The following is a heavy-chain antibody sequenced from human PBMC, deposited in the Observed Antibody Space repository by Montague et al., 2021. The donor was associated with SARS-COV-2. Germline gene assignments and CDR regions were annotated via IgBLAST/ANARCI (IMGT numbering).Heavy chain of an antibody. CDR3: AGADRWSPDTTHHYNSKGMDP. D-gene: IGHD2-15*01. V-gene: IGHV4-59*01. CDR2: IYYRGRT. Sequence: SETLSLTCTVSGDSINTCYWAWIRQPPGKGLEWIGYIYYRGRTSYNSSLKSRVTISVDTSKNQVSLNLSSVTAADTAVYFCAGADRWSPDTTHHYNSKGMDPWGQGTTVTVSS. CDR1: GDSINTCY. J-gene: IGHJ6*02.